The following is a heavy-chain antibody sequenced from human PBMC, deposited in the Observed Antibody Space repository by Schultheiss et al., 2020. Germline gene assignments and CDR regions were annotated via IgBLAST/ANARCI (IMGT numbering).Heavy chain of an antibody. CDR1: GGTFSSYA. CDR2: IIPIFGTA. Sequence: SVKVSCKASGGTFSSYAISWVRQAPGQGLEWMGGIIPIFGTANYAQKFQGRVTITADESTSTAYMELSSLRAEDTAVYYCAKTLYSSSWYKDYYYYGMDVWGQGTTVTVSS. D-gene: IGHD6-13*01. V-gene: IGHV1-69*13. J-gene: IGHJ6*02. CDR3: AKTLYSSSWYKDYYYYGMDV.